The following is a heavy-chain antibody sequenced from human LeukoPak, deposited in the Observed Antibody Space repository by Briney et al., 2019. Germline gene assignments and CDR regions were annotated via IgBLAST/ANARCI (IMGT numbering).Heavy chain of an antibody. V-gene: IGHV5-51*01. J-gene: IGHJ5*01. Sequence: RGESLKISCKGSGYRFTDYWIAWVRQMPGKGLEWMGIIYPGDSDSRYSPSFQGQVTFSADKYLQWSSLKASDTAMYYCARRSYCYSTSCYGYWFDSWGQGTLVTVSS. CDR2: IYPGDSDS. CDR1: GYRFTDYW. D-gene: IGHD2-2*01. CDR3: ARRSYCYSTSCYGYWFDS.